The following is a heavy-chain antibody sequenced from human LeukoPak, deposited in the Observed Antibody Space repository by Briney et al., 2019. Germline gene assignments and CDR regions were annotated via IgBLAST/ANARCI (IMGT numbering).Heavy chain of an antibody. Sequence: AASVKVSCKASGYTFKTYSFTWVRQAPGQGLEWMGRISAYNGDTNYAQEFQGRVALTAETLTRTGDMERTSLRSDDTAVYYCAFRGVIPSYLYSWGQGSLLTVSS. CDR1: GYTFKTYS. V-gene: IGHV1-18*01. CDR2: ISAYNGDT. CDR3: AFRGVIPSYLYS. J-gene: IGHJ4*02. D-gene: IGHD3-10*01.